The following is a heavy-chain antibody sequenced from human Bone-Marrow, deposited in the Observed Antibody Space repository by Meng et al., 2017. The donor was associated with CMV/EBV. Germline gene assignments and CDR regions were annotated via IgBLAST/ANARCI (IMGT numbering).Heavy chain of an antibody. D-gene: IGHD3-3*01. CDR3: ARGHYDFWSGYYGYYYYYYGMDV. Sequence: SETLSLTCTVSGDSMRTYYWSWIRQPPGEGLEWIGYIYYSGTTNYNPSLKSRVTISADTSKNQFSLTLTSVAAADTAVYYCARGHYDFWSGYYGYYYYYYGMDVWGQGTTVTVPS. CDR1: GDSMRTYY. V-gene: IGHV4-59*01. J-gene: IGHJ6*02. CDR2: IYYSGTT.